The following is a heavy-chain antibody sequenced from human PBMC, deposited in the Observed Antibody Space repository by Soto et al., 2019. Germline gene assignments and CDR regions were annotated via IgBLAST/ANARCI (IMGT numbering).Heavy chain of an antibody. CDR3: AKGSDYVRYYFDY. CDR1: GFTFSSYA. Sequence: GESLKISCAASGFTFSSYAMSWVRQAPGKGLEWVSAISGSGGSTYYADSVKGRFTISRDNSKNTLYLQMNSLRAEDTAVYYCAKGSDYVRYYFDYWGQGTLVTVSS. J-gene: IGHJ4*02. V-gene: IGHV3-23*01. CDR2: ISGSGGST. D-gene: IGHD4-17*01.